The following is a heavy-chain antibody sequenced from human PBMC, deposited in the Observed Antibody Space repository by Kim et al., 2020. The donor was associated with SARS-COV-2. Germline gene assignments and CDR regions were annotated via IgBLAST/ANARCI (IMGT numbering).Heavy chain of an antibody. CDR2: INNNGST. CDR1: GGSFSGYY. CDR3: AGGRLNPGLGGVYY. J-gene: IGHJ4*02. D-gene: IGHD3-16*01. V-gene: IGHV4-34*01. Sequence: SETLSLTCAVYGGSFSGYYWRWIRQPPGKGLEWIGEINNNGSTKYNPYLKSGVTISLDTSKNQSSLKQSSVTAADTAVYYSAGGRLNPGLGGVYYCAQVT.